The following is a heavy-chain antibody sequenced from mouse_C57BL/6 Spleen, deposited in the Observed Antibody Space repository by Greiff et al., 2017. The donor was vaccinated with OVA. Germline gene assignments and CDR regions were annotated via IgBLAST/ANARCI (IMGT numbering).Heavy chain of an antibody. D-gene: IGHD2-1*01. CDR3: ARGVYYGTGNFDV. Sequence: EVQLQESGPGMVKPSPSLSLTCTVTGYSITSGYDWHWIRHFPGNKLEWMGYIRYSGSTNYNPSLKSRISITHDTSKNHFFLKLNSVTTEDTATYYCARGVYYGTGNFDVWGTGTTVTVSS. J-gene: IGHJ1*03. CDR2: IRYSGST. CDR1: GYSITSGYD. V-gene: IGHV3-1*01.